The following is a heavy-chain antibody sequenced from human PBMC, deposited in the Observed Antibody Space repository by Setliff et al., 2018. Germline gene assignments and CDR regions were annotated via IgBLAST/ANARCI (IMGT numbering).Heavy chain of an antibody. J-gene: IGHJ4*02. CDR2: IYTSWST. CDR1: DDSISSRHYY. D-gene: IGHD3-3*01. CDR3: ARVTDFWGGPAPFDH. Sequence: PSETLSLTCTVSDDSISSRHYYWSWIRQPAGKGLEWLGQIYTSWSTNYNPSLRGRATLSIDASKRQFSLKLTSVTAADTAVYYCARVTDFWGGPAPFDHWSQGSLVTVSS. V-gene: IGHV4-61*09.